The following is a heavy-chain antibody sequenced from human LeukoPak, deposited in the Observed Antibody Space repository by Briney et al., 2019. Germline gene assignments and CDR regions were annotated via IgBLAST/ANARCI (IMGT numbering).Heavy chain of an antibody. J-gene: IGHJ3*02. Sequence: SETLSLTCTVSGGSISSYYWTWIRQPPGKGLEWIGYVFYTGSTNYNPSLKSRVTISVDTSKNQFSLRLSSMTAADTAVYYCARTAGRGVDDAFDIWGQGAMITVSS. V-gene: IGHV4-59*08. CDR3: ARTAGRGVDDAFDI. CDR1: GGSISSYY. D-gene: IGHD6-19*01. CDR2: VFYTGST.